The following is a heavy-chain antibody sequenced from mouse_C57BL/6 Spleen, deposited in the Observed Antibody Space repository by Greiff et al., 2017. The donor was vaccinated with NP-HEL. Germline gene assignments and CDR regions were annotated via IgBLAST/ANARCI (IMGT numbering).Heavy chain of an antibody. Sequence: QVQLQQPGAELVKPGASVKLSCKASGYTFTSYWMHWVKQRPGRGLEWIGRIDPSSGGTKYNEKFKSKATLTVDKTSSTAYMQLSSLTSEDSAVYYSARSLYYGSSYWYFDVWGTGTTVTVSS. D-gene: IGHD1-1*01. CDR1: GYTFTSYW. CDR2: IDPSSGGT. V-gene: IGHV1-72*01. J-gene: IGHJ1*03. CDR3: ARSLYYGSSYWYFDV.